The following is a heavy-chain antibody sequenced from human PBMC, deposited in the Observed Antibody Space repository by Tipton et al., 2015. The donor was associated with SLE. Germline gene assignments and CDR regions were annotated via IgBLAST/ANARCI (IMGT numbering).Heavy chain of an antibody. J-gene: IGHJ4*02. Sequence: TLSLTCAVYSGSFSGYYWTWIRQTPGKGLEWIGSIYYSGSTYYNPSLKSRVTISVDTSKNQFSLKLSSVTAADTAVYYCARLGYSSPDYWGQGTLVTVSS. CDR3: ARLGYSSPDY. V-gene: IGHV4-34*01. D-gene: IGHD6-13*01. CDR2: IYYSGST. CDR1: SGSFSGYY.